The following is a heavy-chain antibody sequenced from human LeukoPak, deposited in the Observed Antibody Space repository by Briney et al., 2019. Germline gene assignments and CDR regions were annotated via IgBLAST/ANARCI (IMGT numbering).Heavy chain of an antibody. CDR3: ARSHYLSY. CDR2: INSDGSST. Sequence: GGSLRLSCAASGCTFSSYWMHWVRQAPGKGLVWVSRINSDGSSTCYADSVKGQLTMSRDNPKNTLYLQMNSLRADATTVYSCARSHYLSYWGQGTLVTVSS. J-gene: IGHJ4*02. D-gene: IGHD3-10*01. V-gene: IGHV3-74*01. CDR1: GCTFSSYW.